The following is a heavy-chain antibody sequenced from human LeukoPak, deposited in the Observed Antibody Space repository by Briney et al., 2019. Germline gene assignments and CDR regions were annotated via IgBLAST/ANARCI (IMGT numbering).Heavy chain of an antibody. Sequence: GGSLRLSCAASGFTFSSYAMHWVRQAPGKGLEYVSAISSNGGSTYYANSVKGRFTISRDNSKNTLYLQMGSLRAEDMAVYYCARDRAVGASHEYYFDYWGQGTLVTVSS. CDR3: ARDRAVGASHEYYFDY. CDR2: ISSNGGST. V-gene: IGHV3-64*01. D-gene: IGHD1-26*01. J-gene: IGHJ4*02. CDR1: GFTFSSYA.